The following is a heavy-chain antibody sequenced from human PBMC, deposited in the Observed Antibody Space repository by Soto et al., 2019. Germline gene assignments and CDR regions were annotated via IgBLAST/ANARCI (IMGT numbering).Heavy chain of an antibody. Sequence: GGSLRLSCAASGFTFSSYSMNWVRQAPGKGLEWVSSISSSSSYIYYADSVKGRFTISRDNAKNSLYLQMNSLRAEDTAVYYCASHYDYIWGSYRLDYWGQGTLVTVSS. CDR2: ISSSSSYI. V-gene: IGHV3-21*01. J-gene: IGHJ4*02. CDR3: ASHYDYIWGSYRLDY. CDR1: GFTFSSYS. D-gene: IGHD3-16*02.